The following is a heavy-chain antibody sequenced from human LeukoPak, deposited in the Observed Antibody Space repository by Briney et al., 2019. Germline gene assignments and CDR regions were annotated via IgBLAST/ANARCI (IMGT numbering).Heavy chain of an antibody. V-gene: IGHV3-23*01. CDR3: LTIVETPIDAFDI. D-gene: IGHD4-23*01. CDR1: GFTFSSYA. Sequence: PGGSLRLSCAASGFTFSSYAMTWVRQAPGKGLEWVSSISGSGDYTYYTDSVKGRFTMSRDNSKNTVYLKMNSLRAEDTAVYYCLTIVETPIDAFDIWGQGAMVTVSS. J-gene: IGHJ3*02. CDR2: ISGSGDYT.